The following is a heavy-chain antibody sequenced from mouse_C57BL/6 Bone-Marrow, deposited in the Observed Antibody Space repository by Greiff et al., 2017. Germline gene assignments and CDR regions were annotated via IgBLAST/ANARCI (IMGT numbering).Heavy chain of an antibody. D-gene: IGHD2-4*01. V-gene: IGHV14-2*01. CDR3: ARHYDYDPWFAY. J-gene: IGHJ3*01. CDR2: IDPEDGET. CDR1: GFNIKDYY. Sequence: VQLQQSGAELVKPGASVKLSCTASGFNIKDYYMHWVKQRTEQGLEWIGRIDPEDGETKYAPKFQGKATITADTSSNTAYLQLSCLTSEDAAVYYCARHYDYDPWFAYWGQGTLVTVSA.